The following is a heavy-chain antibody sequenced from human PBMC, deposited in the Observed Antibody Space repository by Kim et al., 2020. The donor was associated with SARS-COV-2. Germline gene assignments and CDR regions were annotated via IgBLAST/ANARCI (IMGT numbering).Heavy chain of an antibody. CDR1: GFTFSRYW. CDR2: INSDGSST. D-gene: IGHD3-10*01. Sequence: GGSLRLSCAASGFTFSRYWMYWVRQAPGKGLVWVSRINSDGSSTSYADSVKGRFTISRDNAKNTLYLQMNSLRAEDTAVYYCARDLYYGSGSYYFDYWGQGTLVTVSS. J-gene: IGHJ4*02. V-gene: IGHV3-74*01. CDR3: ARDLYYGSGSYYFDY.